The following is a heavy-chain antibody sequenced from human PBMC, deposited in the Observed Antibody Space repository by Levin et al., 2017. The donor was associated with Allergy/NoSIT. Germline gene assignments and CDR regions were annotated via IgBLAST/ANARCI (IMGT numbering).Heavy chain of an antibody. D-gene: IGHD5-24*01. CDR2: ISSSSTTI. Sequence: GESLKISCAASGFTFSSYNMNWVRQAPGKGLEWVSYISSSSTTIYYADSVKGRFTISRDNAKNSLYLQMNSLRDEDTAVYYCARVKITYDYWGQGTLVTVSS. CDR1: GFTFSSYN. CDR3: ARVKITYDY. J-gene: IGHJ4*02. V-gene: IGHV3-48*02.